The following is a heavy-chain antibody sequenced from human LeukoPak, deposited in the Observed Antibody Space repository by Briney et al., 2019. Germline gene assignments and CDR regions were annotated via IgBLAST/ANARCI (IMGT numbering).Heavy chain of an antibody. D-gene: IGHD5-18*01. V-gene: IGHV3-23*01. CDR2: IRGSGDNP. J-gene: IGHJ4*02. Sequence: GGSLRVSCAASGFTFSSYAMSWVRQAPGKGLEWGSSIRGSGDNPDYADSVKGRFTISRDNSKNTLYLLMNSLRAEDTAVYYCATGRGYSPLTCFDYWGQGTLVTVPS. CDR1: GFTFSSYA. CDR3: ATGRGYSPLTCFDY.